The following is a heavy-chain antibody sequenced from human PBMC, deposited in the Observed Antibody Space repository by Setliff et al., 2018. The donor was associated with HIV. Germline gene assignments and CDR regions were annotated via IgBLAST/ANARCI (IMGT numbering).Heavy chain of an antibody. J-gene: IGHJ6*03. CDR2: ISAYNGNT. CDR1: GGTFSSYA. CDR3: ARWVDDNSEGSYYHYMDV. Sequence: ASVKVSCKASGGTFSSYAISWVRQAPGQGLEWMGWISAYNGNTNYAQKLQGRVTMTTDTSTSTAYMELRSLTSDDTAVYYCARWVDDNSEGSYYHYMDVWGNGASVTVSS. V-gene: IGHV1-18*01. D-gene: IGHD6-25*01.